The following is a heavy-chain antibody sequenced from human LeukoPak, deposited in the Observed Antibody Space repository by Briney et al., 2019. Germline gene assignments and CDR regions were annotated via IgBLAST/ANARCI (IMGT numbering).Heavy chain of an antibody. Sequence: ASVKVSCKVSGYTLTELSMHWVRQAPGKGLEWRGGFDPEDGETINAQKFQGRVTMTEDTSTDTAYMELSSLRSEDTAVYYCATDHQYGSGSYYKPEFGYWGQGTLVTVSS. CDR2: FDPEDGET. J-gene: IGHJ4*02. CDR3: ATDHQYGSGSYYKPEFGY. D-gene: IGHD3-10*01. V-gene: IGHV1-24*01. CDR1: GYTLTELS.